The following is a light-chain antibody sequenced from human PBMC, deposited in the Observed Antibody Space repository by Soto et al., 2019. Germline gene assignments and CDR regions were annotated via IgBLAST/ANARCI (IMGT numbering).Light chain of an antibody. CDR2: GAS. V-gene: IGKV3-20*01. CDR3: QHYGSSPST. J-gene: IGKJ1*01. CDR1: QSVSSSY. Sequence: EIMLTQSPGTLSLSPGERATLSCRASQSVSSSYLAWYQQKPGQAPRLLIYGASSRATGIPDRFSGSGSGTDFTLTISRLEPEDFAVYYCQHYGSSPSTFGRGTKVDI.